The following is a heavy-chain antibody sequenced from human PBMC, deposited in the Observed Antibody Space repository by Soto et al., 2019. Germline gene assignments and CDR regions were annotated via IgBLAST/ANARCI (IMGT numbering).Heavy chain of an antibody. CDR2: INHSGST. CDR1: GGSFSGYY. V-gene: IGHV4-34*01. CDR3: ARNGSYYDFWSGYYFGGGMDV. D-gene: IGHD3-3*01. Sequence: QVQLQQWGAGLLKPSETLSLTCAVYGGSFSGYYWTWIRQPPGKGLEWIGEINHSGSTNYNPSLKSRVTISVDTSNNQFSLKLSSVTAADTAVYYCARNGSYYDFWSGYYFGGGMDVWGQGTTVTVSS. J-gene: IGHJ6*02.